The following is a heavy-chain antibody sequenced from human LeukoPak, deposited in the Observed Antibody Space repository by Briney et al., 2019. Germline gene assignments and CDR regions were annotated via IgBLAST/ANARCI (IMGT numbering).Heavy chain of an antibody. CDR2: ISSSGSTI. CDR1: GFTFSTFA. V-gene: IGHV3-48*03. D-gene: IGHD3-10*02. Sequence: GGSLRLSCAASGFTFSTFAMIWVRQAPGKGLEWVSYISSSGSTIYYADSVKGRFTISRDNAKNSLYLQMNSLRAEDTAVYYCAELGITMIGGVWGKGTTVTVSS. J-gene: IGHJ6*04. CDR3: AELGITMIGGV.